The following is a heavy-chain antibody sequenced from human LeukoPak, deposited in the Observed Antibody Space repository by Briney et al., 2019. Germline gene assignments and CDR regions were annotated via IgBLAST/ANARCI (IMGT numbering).Heavy chain of an antibody. J-gene: IGHJ3*02. Sequence: GGSLRLSCAASGFTFSSYWMSWVRQAPGKGLEWVANIKQDGSEKYYVDSVKGRFTISRDNAKNSLYLQMNSLRAEDTAVCYCARASGYSYGSDAFDIWGQGTMVTVSS. D-gene: IGHD5-18*01. V-gene: IGHV3-7*01. CDR3: ARASGYSYGSDAFDI. CDR2: IKQDGSEK. CDR1: GFTFSSYW.